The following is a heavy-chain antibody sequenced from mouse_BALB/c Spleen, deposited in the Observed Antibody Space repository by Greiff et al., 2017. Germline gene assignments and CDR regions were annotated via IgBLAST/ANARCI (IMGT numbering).Heavy chain of an antibody. CDR1: GYTFTDYE. J-gene: IGHJ4*01. Sequence: VKLVESGAELVRPGASVTLSCKASGYTFTDYEMHWVKQTPVHGLEWIGAIDPETGGTAYNQKFKGKATLTADKSSSTAYMELRSLTSEDSAVYYCTGNYYAMDYWGQGTSVTVSS. CDR3: TGNYYAMDY. CDR2: IDPETGGT. D-gene: IGHD2-1*01. V-gene: IGHV1-15*01.